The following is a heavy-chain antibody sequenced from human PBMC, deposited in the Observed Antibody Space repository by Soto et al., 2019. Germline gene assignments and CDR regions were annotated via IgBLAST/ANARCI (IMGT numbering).Heavy chain of an antibody. CDR2: INSDGSST. J-gene: IGHJ5*02. CDR3: ARLIAAAGTLDP. CDR1: GFTFSSYW. D-gene: IGHD6-13*01. V-gene: IGHV3-74*01. Sequence: GSLRLSCAASGFTFSSYWMHWVRQAPGKGLVWVSRINSDGSSTSYADSVKGRFTISRDNAKNTLYLQMNSLRAEDTAVYYCARLIAAAGTLDPWGQGTLVTVSS.